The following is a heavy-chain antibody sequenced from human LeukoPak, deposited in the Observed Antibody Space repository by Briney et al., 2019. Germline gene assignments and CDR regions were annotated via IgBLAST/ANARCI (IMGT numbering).Heavy chain of an antibody. CDR2: ISSSSSYI. Sequence: GGALRLSCAASGFTFSSYSMNWVGQAPGKGLEWVSSISSSSSYIYYADSVKGRFTISRDNAKNSLYLQMNSLRAEDTAVYYCARDPAVGYIYYYYYMDVWGKGTTVTVSS. CDR3: ARDPAVGYIYYYYYMDV. CDR1: GFTFSSYS. D-gene: IGHD6-19*01. J-gene: IGHJ6*03. V-gene: IGHV3-21*01.